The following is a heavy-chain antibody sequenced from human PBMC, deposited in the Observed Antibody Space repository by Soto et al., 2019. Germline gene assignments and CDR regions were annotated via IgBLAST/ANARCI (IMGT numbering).Heavy chain of an antibody. CDR3: ARLSGLYGMDV. V-gene: IGHV5-10-1*01. J-gene: IGHJ6*02. CDR1: GYSFTNHW. CDR2: IDPSDSYT. Sequence: GGSLKISCKGSGYSFTNHWISWVRQMPGKGLEWMGRIDPSDSYTNYSPSFKGHVTISADKSISTAYLQWSSLKASDTAIYYCARLSGLYGMDVWGQGTTVTVSS. D-gene: IGHD3-10*01.